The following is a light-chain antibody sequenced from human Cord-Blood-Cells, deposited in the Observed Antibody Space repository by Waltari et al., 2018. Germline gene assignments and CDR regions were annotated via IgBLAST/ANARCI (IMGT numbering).Light chain of an antibody. CDR2: WAS. CDR3: QQYYSTPLT. Sequence: DIVMTQSPDSLAVSLGERATINCKSSQSVSYSSNNKNYLAWYQQKPGQPPKLLIYWASTRASGVPDRFSGSGSGTDFTLTISSLQAEDVAVYYCQQYYSTPLTFGGGTKVEIK. V-gene: IGKV4-1*01. J-gene: IGKJ4*01. CDR1: QSVSYSSNNKNY.